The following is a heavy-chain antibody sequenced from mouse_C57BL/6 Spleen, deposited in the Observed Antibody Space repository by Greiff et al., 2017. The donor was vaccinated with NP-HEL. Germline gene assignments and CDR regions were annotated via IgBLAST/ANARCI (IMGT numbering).Heavy chain of an antibody. J-gene: IGHJ4*01. D-gene: IGHD2-4*01. CDR1: GYTFTSYW. V-gene: IGHV1-64*01. Sequence: QVQLQQPGAELVKPGASVKLSCKASGYTFTSYWMHWVKQRPGQGLEWIGMIHPNSGSTNYNEKFKSKATLTVDKSSSTAYMQLSSLTSEDSAVYYGARSPYDYDEPYAMDYWGQGTSVTVSS. CDR3: ARSPYDYDEPYAMDY. CDR2: IHPNSGST.